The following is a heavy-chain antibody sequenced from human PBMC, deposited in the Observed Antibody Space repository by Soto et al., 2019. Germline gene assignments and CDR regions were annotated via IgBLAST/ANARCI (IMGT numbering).Heavy chain of an antibody. D-gene: IGHD3-3*01. CDR2: ISGSGGGT. Sequence: GGSLRLSCAASGFTFSTYAMSWVRQVPGEGLEWVSGISGSGGGTYYADSVKGRFTISRDNSKNTLYLQMNSLRAEDTAVYYCAKDWSIRTLFYFDSWGQGTLVTVSS. CDR3: AKDWSIRTLFYFDS. CDR1: GFTFSTYA. J-gene: IGHJ4*02. V-gene: IGHV3-23*01.